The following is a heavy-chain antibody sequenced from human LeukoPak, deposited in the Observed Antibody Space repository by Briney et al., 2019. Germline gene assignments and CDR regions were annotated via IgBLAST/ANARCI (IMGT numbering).Heavy chain of an antibody. D-gene: IGHD1-1*01. CDR1: GFTFSSYE. V-gene: IGHV3-48*03. J-gene: IGHJ3*02. Sequence: GGSLRLSCAASGFTFSSYEMNWVREAPGKGLEWVSYIWSRGSAIYYADSVKGRFTISRDNAKNSVYLQMNSLRADDTAVYYCARGGHDPGIPFDIWGQGTMVTVSS. CDR2: IWSRGSAI. CDR3: ARGGHDPGIPFDI.